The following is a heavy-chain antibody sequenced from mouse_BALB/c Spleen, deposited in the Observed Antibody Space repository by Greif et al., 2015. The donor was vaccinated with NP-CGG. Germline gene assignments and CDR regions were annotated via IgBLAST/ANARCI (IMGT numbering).Heavy chain of an antibody. CDR2: IYPSDSYT. D-gene: IGHD2-4*01. Sequence: VQLQQSGAELVRPGASVKLSCKASGYTFTSYWINWVKQRPGQGLEWIGNIYPSDSYTNYNQKFKDKATLTVDKSSSTAYMQLSSPTSEDSAVYYCTRRGHDYDVDYWGQGTTLTVSS. V-gene: IGHV1-69*02. J-gene: IGHJ2*01. CDR3: TRRGHDYDVDY. CDR1: GYTFTSYW.